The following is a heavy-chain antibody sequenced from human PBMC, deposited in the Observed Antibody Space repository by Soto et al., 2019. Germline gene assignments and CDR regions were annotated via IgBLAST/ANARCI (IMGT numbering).Heavy chain of an antibody. CDR2: VTGSGATT. CDR3: AKGSFTAMADFDY. V-gene: IGHV3-23*01. D-gene: IGHD5-18*01. J-gene: IGHJ4*02. CDR1: GLTFDNYA. Sequence: GGSLRLSCAASGLTFDNYAMSWVRQAPGKGLEWVSTVTGSGATTYYADSVKGRFTISRDNSENTLYLQMNSLRAEDTAVYYCAKGSFTAMADFDYWGQGTLVTVSS.